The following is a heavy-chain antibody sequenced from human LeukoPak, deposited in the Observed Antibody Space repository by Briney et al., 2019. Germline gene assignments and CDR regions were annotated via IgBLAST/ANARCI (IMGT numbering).Heavy chain of an antibody. CDR1: GYTFTSYW. J-gene: IGHJ4*02. CDR2: VYPGDSDT. V-gene: IGHV5-51*01. D-gene: IGHD1-26*01. CDR3: AIQWGSGGYDY. Sequence: GESLKISCEGSGYTFTSYWIGWVRQMPGKGLEWMGIVYPGDSDTRYSPSFQGQVTISADKSITTAYLHWSSLKASDTAMYYCAIQWGSGGYDYWGQGTLVTVSS.